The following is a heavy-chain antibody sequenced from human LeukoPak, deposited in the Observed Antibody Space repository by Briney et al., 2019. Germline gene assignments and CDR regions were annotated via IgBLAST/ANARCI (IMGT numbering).Heavy chain of an antibody. D-gene: IGHD3-22*01. Sequence: GGSLRLSCAASGFTFSNAWMSWVRQAPGKGLEWVGRIKSKTDGGTTDCAAPVKGRFTISRDDSKNTLYLQMNSLKTEDTAVYYCTTTLYYYDSSGRIRFDPWGQGTLVTVSS. J-gene: IGHJ5*02. CDR2: IKSKTDGGTT. CDR3: TTTLYYYDSSGRIRFDP. CDR1: GFTFSNAW. V-gene: IGHV3-15*01.